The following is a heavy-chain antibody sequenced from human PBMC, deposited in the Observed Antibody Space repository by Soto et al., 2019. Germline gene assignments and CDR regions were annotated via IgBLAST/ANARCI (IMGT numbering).Heavy chain of an antibody. J-gene: IGHJ4*02. D-gene: IGHD1-20*01. CDR1: GFTISDYS. CDR3: ARDRRTITAGMFDS. V-gene: IGHV3-48*02. CDR2: ITSSTTTI. Sequence: GGSLRLSCAASGFTISDYSMNWVRQAPGKGLEWLSFITSSTTTIYYADSVKGRFTISRDNAKNSLYLQMNSLRDEDTAVYFCARDRRTITAGMFDSWGKGTVGNVS.